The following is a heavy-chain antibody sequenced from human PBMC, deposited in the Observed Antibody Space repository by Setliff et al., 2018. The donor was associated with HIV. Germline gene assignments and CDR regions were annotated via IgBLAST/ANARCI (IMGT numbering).Heavy chain of an antibody. J-gene: IGHJ1*01. Sequence: ASVKVSCKASGYTFNNYGINWVRQAPGQGPEWMGWISAYNGNTNCAQRFQGRVTMTTDTSTNTAYMELRSLRSDDTAVYYCARASWEWEPSAEYFHHWGQGTLVTVSS. CDR2: ISAYNGNT. V-gene: IGHV1-18*01. CDR3: ARASWEWEPSAEYFHH. D-gene: IGHD1-26*01. CDR1: GYTFNNYG.